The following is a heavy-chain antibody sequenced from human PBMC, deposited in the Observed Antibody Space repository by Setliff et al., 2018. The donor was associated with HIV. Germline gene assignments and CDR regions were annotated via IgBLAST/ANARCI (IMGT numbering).Heavy chain of an antibody. D-gene: IGHD1-26*01. Sequence: SETLSLTCAVYGGSFSGYYWSWIRQPPGKGLEWIGEINHSGSTNYNPSLKSRVTISVDTSKNQFSLKLSSVTAADTAVYYCARGRGSLPVLYYYYYYMDVWGKGTTVT. J-gene: IGHJ6*03. CDR3: ARGRGSLPVLYYYYYYMDV. V-gene: IGHV4-34*01. CDR2: INHSGST. CDR1: GGSFSGYY.